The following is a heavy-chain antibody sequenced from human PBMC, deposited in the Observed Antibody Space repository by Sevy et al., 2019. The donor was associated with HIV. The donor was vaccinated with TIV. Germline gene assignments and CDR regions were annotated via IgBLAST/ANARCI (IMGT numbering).Heavy chain of an antibody. Sequence: GGSLRLSCAASGFTFDYYAMHWVRQAPGKGLEWVSGISWNTNSTGYAHSVKGRFTISRDNAKNSLYLQMNSLRTEDMALYYCAKGRRRTSNDFDYWGQGTLVTVSS. CDR2: ISWNTNST. CDR3: AKGRRRTSNDFDY. V-gene: IGHV3-9*03. J-gene: IGHJ4*02. CDR1: GFTFDYYA.